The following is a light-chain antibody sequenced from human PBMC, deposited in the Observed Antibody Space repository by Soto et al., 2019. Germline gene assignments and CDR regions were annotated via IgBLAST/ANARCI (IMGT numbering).Light chain of an antibody. CDR2: EVS. CDR3: CLYAGGNTFV. Sequence: QSALTQPASVSGSPGQSITISCTGTSSDVGGYNYVSWYQQHPGKAPKLMIYEVSNRPSGVSNRFSGSKSGNTASLTISGLQAEDEAGYYCCLYAGGNTFVFGGGTKLTVL. CDR1: SSDVGGYNY. J-gene: IGLJ3*02. V-gene: IGLV2-23*02.